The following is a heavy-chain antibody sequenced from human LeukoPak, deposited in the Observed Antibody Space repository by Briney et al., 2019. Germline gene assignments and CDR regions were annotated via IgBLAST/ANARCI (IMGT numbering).Heavy chain of an antibody. V-gene: IGHV4-39*07. CDR1: GGSIGSSSYY. J-gene: IGHJ5*02. CDR3: ARVRGWYLVWFDP. D-gene: IGHD6-19*01. CDR2: IYYSGST. Sequence: SETLSLTCTVSGGSIGSSSYYWGWIRQPPGKGLEWIGSIYYSGSTYYNPSLKSRVTISVDTSKNQFSLKLSSVTAADTAVYYCARVRGWYLVWFDPWGQGTLVTVSS.